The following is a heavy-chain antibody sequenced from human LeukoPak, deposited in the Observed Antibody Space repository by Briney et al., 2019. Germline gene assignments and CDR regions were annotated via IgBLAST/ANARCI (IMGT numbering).Heavy chain of an antibody. CDR3: TKDTCGNHDY. CDR2: INTDGIST. D-gene: IGHD2/OR15-2a*01. Sequence: GGSLRLSCAASGFTFRSYWMHWVRHAPGKGLVWVAHINTDGISTSCADSVKGRFTISRDNATHSLYLQMSSLRVEDTAVYYCTKDTCGNHDYWGQGTLVTVSS. J-gene: IGHJ4*02. V-gene: IGHV3-74*01. CDR1: GFTFRSYW.